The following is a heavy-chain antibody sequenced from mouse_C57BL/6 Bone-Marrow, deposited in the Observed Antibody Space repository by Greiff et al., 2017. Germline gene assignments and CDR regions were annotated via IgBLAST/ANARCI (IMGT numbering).Heavy chain of an antibody. CDR1: GFNIKAYS. CDR3: TIREGAMDY. CDR2: IDPEDGDT. Sequence: EVQLQQSGAELVRPGASVKLSCTASGFNIKAYSMHWVKQRPEQGLEWIGRIDPEDGDTEYAPKFQGKATMTADTSSNTAYLQLSSLTSEDTAVYYCTIREGAMDYWGQGTSVTVSS. V-gene: IGHV14-1*01. J-gene: IGHJ4*01.